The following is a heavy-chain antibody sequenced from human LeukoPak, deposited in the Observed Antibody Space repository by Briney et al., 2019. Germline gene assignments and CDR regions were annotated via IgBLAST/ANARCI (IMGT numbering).Heavy chain of an antibody. Sequence: SVKVSCKASGGTFSSYAISRVRQAPGQGLEWMGRIIPILGIANYAQKFQGRVTITADKSTSTAYMELSSLRSEDTAVYYCAGAIVVVVAATPSPYYYYGMDVWGQGTTVTVSS. J-gene: IGHJ6*02. CDR1: GGTFSSYA. V-gene: IGHV1-69*04. D-gene: IGHD2-15*01. CDR3: AGAIVVVVAATPSPYYYYGMDV. CDR2: IIPILGIA.